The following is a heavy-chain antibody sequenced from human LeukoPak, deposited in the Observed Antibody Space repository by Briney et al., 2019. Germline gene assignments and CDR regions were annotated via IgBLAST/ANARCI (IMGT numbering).Heavy chain of an antibody. J-gene: IGHJ4*02. CDR2: ISYDGSNK. CDR3: AKDGSKYYYGSGSYYDY. D-gene: IGHD3-10*01. V-gene: IGHV3-30*18. Sequence: PGGSLRLSCAASGFTFSSYGMHWVRQAPGKGLEWVAVISYDGSNKYYADSVKGRFTISRDNSKNTLYLQMNSLRAEYTAVYYCAKDGSKYYYGSGSYYDYWGQGTLVTVSS. CDR1: GFTFSSYG.